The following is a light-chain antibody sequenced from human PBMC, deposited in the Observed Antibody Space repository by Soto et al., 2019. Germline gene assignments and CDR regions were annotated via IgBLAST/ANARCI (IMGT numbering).Light chain of an antibody. CDR3: CSYAGSYTYI. V-gene: IGLV2-11*01. Sequence: QSALTQPRSVSGSPGQSVPISCTGTSSDVGGHNYVSWYQQYPGKAPKLMMSSVTKRASGVPDRFSGSKSGNTASLTISGLQAEDEADYYCCSYAGSYTYIFGTGTKVTVL. CDR1: SSDVGGHNY. CDR2: SVT. J-gene: IGLJ1*01.